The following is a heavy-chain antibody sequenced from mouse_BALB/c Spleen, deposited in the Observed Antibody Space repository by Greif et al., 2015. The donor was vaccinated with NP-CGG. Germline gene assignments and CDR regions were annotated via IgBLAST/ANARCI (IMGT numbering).Heavy chain of an antibody. V-gene: IGHV14-3*02. CDR1: GFNIKDTY. CDR3: ARRNDGSSYGYYLDY. CDR2: IDPANGNT. J-gene: IGHJ2*01. D-gene: IGHD1-1*01. Sequence: VQLQQSGAELVKPGASVKLSCTASGFNIKDTYMHWVKQRPEQGLEWIGRIDPANGNTKYGPKFQGKATITADTSSNTAYLQLSSLTSEDTAVYYCARRNDGSSYGYYLDYWGQGTTLTVSS.